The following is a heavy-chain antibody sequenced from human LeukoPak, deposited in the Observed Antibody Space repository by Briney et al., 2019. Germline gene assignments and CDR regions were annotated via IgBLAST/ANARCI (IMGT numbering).Heavy chain of an antibody. J-gene: IGHJ6*03. CDR1: GFTFSSYG. V-gene: IGHV3-30*03. D-gene: IGHD2-15*01. CDR3: ARGGSDRRYYYMDV. Sequence: GGSLRLSCAASGFTFSSYGMHWVRQAPGKGLEWVAVISYDGSNKYYADSVKGRFTISRDNSKNTLYLQMNSLRAEDTAVYYCARGGSDRRYYYMDVWGKGTTVTVSS. CDR2: ISYDGSNK.